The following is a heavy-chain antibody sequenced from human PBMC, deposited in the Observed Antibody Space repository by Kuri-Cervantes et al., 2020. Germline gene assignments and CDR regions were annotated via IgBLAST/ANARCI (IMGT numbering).Heavy chain of an antibody. CDR1: GYTLTELS. CDR3: AGGSYYYYYYYGMDV. Sequence: ASVKVSCKVSGYTLTELSMHWVRQAPGQGLEWMGWINTNTGNPTYAQGFTGRFVFSLDTSVSTAYLQISSPKAEDTAVYYCAGGSYYYYYYYGMDVWGQGTTVTVSS. J-gene: IGHJ6*02. D-gene: IGHD1-26*01. CDR2: INTNTGNP. V-gene: IGHV7-4-1*02.